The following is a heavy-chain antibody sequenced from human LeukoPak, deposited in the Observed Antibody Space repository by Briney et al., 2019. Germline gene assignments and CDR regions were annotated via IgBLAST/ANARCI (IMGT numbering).Heavy chain of an antibody. CDR2: IKPDGSGK. V-gene: IGHV3-7*01. J-gene: IGHJ4*02. D-gene: IGHD3-16*01. CDR1: GFTLSTYW. Sequence: GGSLRLSCEPSGFTLSTYWMNWVRHVPGDGLAWVANIKPDGSGKRDVDSMNGEFTIATDNADNSLSMQMNRLRAEDTAVYYCASWGAGGNSWGQGTRVTVSS. CDR3: ASWGAGGNS.